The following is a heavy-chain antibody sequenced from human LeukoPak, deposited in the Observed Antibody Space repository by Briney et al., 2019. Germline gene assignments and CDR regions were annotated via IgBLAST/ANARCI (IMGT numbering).Heavy chain of an antibody. CDR3: ARTLYSGSYYPDY. Sequence: SVKVSCKASGGTFSSYAISWVRQAPGQGLEWMGRIIPIFGTAIYAQKFQGRVTITTDESTSTAYMELSSLRSEDTAVYYCARTLYSGSYYPDYWGQGTLVTVSS. J-gene: IGHJ4*02. CDR1: GGTFSSYA. CDR2: IIPIFGTA. D-gene: IGHD1-26*01. V-gene: IGHV1-69*05.